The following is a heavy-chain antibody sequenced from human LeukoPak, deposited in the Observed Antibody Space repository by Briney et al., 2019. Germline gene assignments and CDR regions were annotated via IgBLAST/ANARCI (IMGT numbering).Heavy chain of an antibody. CDR1: GFTFSSYG. Sequence: PGGSLRLSCAASGFTFSSYGMSWVRQAPGKGLEWVSAISGSGGSTYYADSVKGRFTTSRDNSKNTLYLQMNSLRAEDTAVYYCAKWDTYYDSSGYYFYWGQGTLVTVSS. CDR2: ISGSGGST. J-gene: IGHJ4*02. D-gene: IGHD3-22*01. V-gene: IGHV3-23*01. CDR3: AKWDTYYDSSGYYFY.